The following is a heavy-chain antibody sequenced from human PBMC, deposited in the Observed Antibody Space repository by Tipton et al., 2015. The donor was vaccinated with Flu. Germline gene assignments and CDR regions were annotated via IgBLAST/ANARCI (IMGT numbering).Heavy chain of an antibody. CDR1: GGSISSNTYY. CDR2: IYYSGNT. J-gene: IGHJ5*02. CDR3: ARQAGYSIGYGANNWFDP. D-gene: IGHD6-19*01. V-gene: IGHV4-39*01. Sequence: LRLSCTVSGGSISSNTYYWGWIRQPPGKGLEWIASIYYSGNTYYNPSLRSRVTMPVDTSKSQFSLKLSSVTAADTAVYYCARQAGYSIGYGANNWFDPWGQGTLVTVSS.